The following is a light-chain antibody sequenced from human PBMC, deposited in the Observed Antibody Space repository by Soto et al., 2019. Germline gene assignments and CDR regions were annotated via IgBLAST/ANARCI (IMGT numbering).Light chain of an antibody. CDR1: QDISNY. CDR2: DAS. V-gene: IGKV1-33*01. Sequence: DIQMTQSPSSLSASVGDRVTITCQASQDISNYLNWYKQKPGKAPKLLIYDASNLETGVRSRFSGSVSGTDFAFNISSLQPEDIATYYCQQYANLPPWTFGQGTKVEIK. J-gene: IGKJ1*01. CDR3: QQYANLPPWT.